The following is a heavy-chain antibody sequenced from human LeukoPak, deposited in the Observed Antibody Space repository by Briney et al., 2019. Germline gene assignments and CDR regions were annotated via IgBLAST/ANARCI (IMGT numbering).Heavy chain of an antibody. Sequence: GGSLRLSCAASGFTVSSNYMSWVRQAPGKGLEWVSVIYSGGGTYYADSVKGRFTISRDNSKNTVYLQMNSLRDEDTAVYYCAKRSGSPRPEYFDYWGQGTLVTVSS. V-gene: IGHV3-53*01. CDR1: GFTVSSNY. D-gene: IGHD1-14*01. CDR2: IYSGGGT. J-gene: IGHJ4*02. CDR3: AKRSGSPRPEYFDY.